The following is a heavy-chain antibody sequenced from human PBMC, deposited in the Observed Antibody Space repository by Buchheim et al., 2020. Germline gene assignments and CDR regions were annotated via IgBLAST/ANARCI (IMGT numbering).Heavy chain of an antibody. D-gene: IGHD5-24*01. V-gene: IGHV4-39*01. Sequence: QLQLQESGPGLVKPSETLSLTCTVSGGSISSSSYYWGWIRQPPGKGLEWIGSIYYSGSTYYNPSLKIRVTISVDTSKNQFSLKLSSVTAADTAVYYCARVFVEREYYFDYWGQGTL. CDR3: ARVFVEREYYFDY. CDR2: IYYSGST. CDR1: GGSISSSSYY. J-gene: IGHJ4*02.